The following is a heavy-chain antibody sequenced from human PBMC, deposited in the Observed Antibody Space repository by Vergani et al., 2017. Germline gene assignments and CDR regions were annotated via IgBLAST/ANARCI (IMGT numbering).Heavy chain of an antibody. CDR2: ISAYNGNT. CDR1: GYTFTSYG. V-gene: IGHV1-18*01. CDR3: ARDRVLLWFGELLPRYYFDY. J-gene: IGHJ4*02. Sequence: QVQLVQSGAEVKKPGASVKVSCKASGYTFTSYGISWVRQAPGQGLEWMGWISAYNGNTNYAPKLQGRVTMTTDTSTSTAYMELRSLRSDDTAVYYCARDRVLLWFGELLPRYYFDYWGQGTLVTVSS. D-gene: IGHD3-10*01.